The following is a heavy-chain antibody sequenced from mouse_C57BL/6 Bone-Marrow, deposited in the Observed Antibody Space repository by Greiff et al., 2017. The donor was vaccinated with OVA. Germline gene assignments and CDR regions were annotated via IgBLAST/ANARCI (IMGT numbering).Heavy chain of an antibody. CDR3: ARHEDGYYASYFDY. CDR2: IYPGDGAT. J-gene: IGHJ2*01. V-gene: IGHV1-82*01. D-gene: IGHD2-3*01. CDR1: GYAFSSSW. Sequence: QVQLQQSGPELVKPGASVKISCKASGYAFSSSWMNWVKQRPGTGLEWIGRIYPGDGATNYNGKFKGKATLTADKSSSTAYMQRSSLTSEDSAVYFCARHEDGYYASYFDYWGQGTTLTVSS.